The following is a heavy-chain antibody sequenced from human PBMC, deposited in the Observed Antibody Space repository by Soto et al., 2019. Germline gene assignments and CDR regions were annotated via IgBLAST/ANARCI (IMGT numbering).Heavy chain of an antibody. CDR2: IDPNRGGT. J-gene: IGHJ5*02. CDR3: ARDSPLTTGWFDP. D-gene: IGHD4-17*01. Sequence: QVQLVQSGAEVKKPGASVRVSCKASGYTFTDYYLHWVRQAPGQGLERMGWIDPNRGGTQYARKLQGRVTMTRDTSTSRACMELSRLKSDDTAIYYCARDSPLTTGWFDPWGQGTLVTVS. V-gene: IGHV1-2*07. CDR1: GYTFTDYY.